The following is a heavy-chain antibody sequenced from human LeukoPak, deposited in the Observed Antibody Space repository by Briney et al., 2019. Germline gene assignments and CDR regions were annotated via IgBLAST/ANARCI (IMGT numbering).Heavy chain of an antibody. CDR3: TRDWRNLGYDY. V-gene: IGHV3-23*01. Sequence: GGSLRLSCAASGFTLSSYAMSWVRQAPGKGLEWVSALSDSGGSTYYADSVKGRFTISRDNAKNTLYLQMNSLRAEDTAVYYCTRDWRNLGYDYWGQGTLVTVSS. D-gene: IGHD5-12*01. CDR2: LSDSGGST. J-gene: IGHJ4*02. CDR1: GFTLSSYA.